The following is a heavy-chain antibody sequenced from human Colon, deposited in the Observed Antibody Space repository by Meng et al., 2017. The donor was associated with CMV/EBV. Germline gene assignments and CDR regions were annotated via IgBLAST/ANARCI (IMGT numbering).Heavy chain of an antibody. J-gene: IGHJ4*02. CDR2: LRGGGETS. V-gene: IGHV3-23*01. Sequence: GGSLRLSCVASGYTFGSYGVSWVRQPPGKRLEGVAGLRGGGETSFFADSVKGRFTMSRDNSKNTVFLQMNSLRAEDTAIYYCAKDRMMVDPQGFDFWGQGTLVTVSS. D-gene: IGHD3-22*01. CDR1: GYTFGSYG. CDR3: AKDRMMVDPQGFDF.